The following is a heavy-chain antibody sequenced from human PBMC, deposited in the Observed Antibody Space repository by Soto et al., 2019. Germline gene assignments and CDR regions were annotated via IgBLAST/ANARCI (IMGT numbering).Heavy chain of an antibody. J-gene: IGHJ5*02. CDR2: ISSSSSYI. D-gene: IGHD2-2*01. CDR1: GFTFSSYS. V-gene: IGHV3-21*01. Sequence: EVQLVESGGGLVQPGGSLRLSCAASGFTFSSYSMNWVRQAPGKGLEWVSSISSSSSYIYYADSVKGRFTISRDNAKNSLYLQMNSLRAEDTAVYYCARDPSVPAATRWFDPWGQGTLVTVSS. CDR3: ARDPSVPAATRWFDP.